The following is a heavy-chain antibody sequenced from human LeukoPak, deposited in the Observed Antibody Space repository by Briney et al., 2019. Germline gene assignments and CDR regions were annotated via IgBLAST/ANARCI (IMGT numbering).Heavy chain of an antibody. V-gene: IGHV4-61*08. J-gene: IGHJ5*02. CDR2: IYYSGST. CDR1: GGPISSDDSS. Sequence: PSETLSLTCTVSGGPISSDDSSWSWIRQPPGKGLEWIRYIYYSGSTNYNPSPKSRVTISVDTSKNQFSLKLSSVTAADTAVYYCARDYRANNGDYYYNWFDPWGQGTLVTVSS. D-gene: IGHD4-17*01. CDR3: ARDYRANNGDYYYNWFDP.